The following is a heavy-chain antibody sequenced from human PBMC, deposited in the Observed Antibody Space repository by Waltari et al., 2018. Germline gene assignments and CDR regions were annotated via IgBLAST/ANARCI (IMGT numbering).Heavy chain of an antibody. CDR3: ARLFPNYDILTGHYYYYGMDV. V-gene: IGHV4-34*01. CDR1: GGSFSGYY. Sequence: QVQLQQWGAGLLKPSETLSLTCAVHGGSFSGYYWSWNRPPPGKGLEWIGEINHSGSTNYNPSLKSRVTISVDTSKNQFSLKLSSVTAADTAVYYCARLFPNYDILTGHYYYYGMDVWGQGTTVTVSS. CDR2: INHSGST. D-gene: IGHD3-9*01. J-gene: IGHJ6*02.